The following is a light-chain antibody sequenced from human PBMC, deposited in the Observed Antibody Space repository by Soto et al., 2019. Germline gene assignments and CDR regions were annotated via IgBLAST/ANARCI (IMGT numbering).Light chain of an antibody. CDR1: SSDVGAYHY. V-gene: IGLV2-11*01. J-gene: IGLJ2*01. Sequence: QSVLTQPRSVSGSPGRSVTISCTGTSSDVGAYHYVSWFQQHPGKAPILLIFGANQRPSGVPARFSGSHSGNTASLTVSGLQAEDEAEYYCCSFSDISDVVFGGGTKLTVL. CDR3: CSFSDISDVV. CDR2: GAN.